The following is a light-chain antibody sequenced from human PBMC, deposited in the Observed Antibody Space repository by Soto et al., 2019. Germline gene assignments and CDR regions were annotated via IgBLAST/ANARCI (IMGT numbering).Light chain of an antibody. CDR1: QSVSSY. Sequence: EIVLTQSPATLSLSPGERATLSCRASQSVSSYLAWYQQKPGQAPRLLIYDASNRATGIPARFSGSGSGTDFTLTISSLEPEDVAVYYCQQRSNRPFAPTFGGGTKVDIK. CDR2: DAS. J-gene: IGKJ4*01. CDR3: QQRSNRPFAPT. V-gene: IGKV3-11*01.